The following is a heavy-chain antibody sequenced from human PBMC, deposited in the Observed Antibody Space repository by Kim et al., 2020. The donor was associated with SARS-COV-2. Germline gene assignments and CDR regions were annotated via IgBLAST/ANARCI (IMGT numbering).Heavy chain of an antibody. D-gene: IGHD3-10*01. CDR2: ISSSSSYT. Sequence: GGSLRLSCAASGFTFSDYYMSWIRQAPGKGLEWVSYISSSSSYTNYADSVKGRFTISRDNAKNSLYLQMNSLRAEDTAVYYCARDLGDLYGVDYWGQGTLVTVSS. CDR1: GFTFSDYY. J-gene: IGHJ4*02. V-gene: IGHV3-11*06. CDR3: ARDLGDLYGVDY.